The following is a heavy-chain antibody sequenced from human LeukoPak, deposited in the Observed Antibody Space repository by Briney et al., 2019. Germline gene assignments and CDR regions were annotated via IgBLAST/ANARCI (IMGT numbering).Heavy chain of an antibody. Sequence: GGSLRLSCTASGFTFGDYAMSWVRQAPGKGLEWVSVIYNGGSTFYADSVKGRFTISRDKSKNTLYLQMDSLRAEDTAVYYCARESSGSYFHSWGQGTLVTVSS. D-gene: IGHD1-26*01. CDR2: IYNGGST. CDR1: GFTFGDYA. CDR3: ARESSGSYFHS. V-gene: IGHV3-53*01. J-gene: IGHJ4*02.